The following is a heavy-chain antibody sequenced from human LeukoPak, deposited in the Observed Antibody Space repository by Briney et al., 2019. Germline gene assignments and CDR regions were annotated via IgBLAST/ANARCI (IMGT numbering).Heavy chain of an antibody. V-gene: IGHV1-46*01. Sequence: ASVKVSCKASGYTFTSYYMHWVRQAPGQGLEWMGIINPSGGSTSYAQKFQGRVTMTRDTSTSTVYMELSSLRSEDTAVYYCALGVVPAAAEGGFDYWGQGTLVTVS. CDR1: GYTFTSYY. D-gene: IGHD2-2*01. CDR2: INPSGGST. J-gene: IGHJ4*02. CDR3: ALGVVPAAAEGGFDY.